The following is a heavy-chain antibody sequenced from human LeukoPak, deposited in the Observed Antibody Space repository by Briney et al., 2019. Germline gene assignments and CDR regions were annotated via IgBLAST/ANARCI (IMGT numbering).Heavy chain of an antibody. Sequence: PGGSLKSSCKGSGYSFTSYWIGWGRQMPGKGLEWMGIIYPGDSDTRYSPSFQGQVTISADKYISTAYLQWSSLKASDTAMYYCARIKRGVGVDYWGQGTLVTVSS. V-gene: IGHV5-51*01. J-gene: IGHJ4*02. CDR3: ARIKRGVGVDY. CDR2: IYPGDSDT. CDR1: GYSFTSYW. D-gene: IGHD2-15*01.